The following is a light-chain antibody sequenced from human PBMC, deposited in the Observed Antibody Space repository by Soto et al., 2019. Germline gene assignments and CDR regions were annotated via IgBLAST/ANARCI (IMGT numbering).Light chain of an antibody. CDR3: CSYAGSSTLV. Sequence: QSVLTQPASVSGSPGQSITISCYGTSSDVGSYDLVSWYQQHPDKAPKLVIYEVRKRPSGVSGRFSGSKSDDTASLTFSGLQAEDEADYYCCSYAGSSTLVFGGGTKLTVL. J-gene: IGLJ3*02. CDR1: SSDVGSYDL. CDR2: EVR. V-gene: IGLV2-23*02.